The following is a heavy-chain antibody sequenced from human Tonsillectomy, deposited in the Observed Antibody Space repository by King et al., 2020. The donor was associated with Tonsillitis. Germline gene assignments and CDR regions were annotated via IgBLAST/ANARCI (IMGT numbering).Heavy chain of an antibody. V-gene: IGHV4-34*01. D-gene: IGHD3-10*01. Sequence: VQLQQWGAGLLKPSETLSLSCAVYGGSFSGYYWSWIRQPPGKGLEWIGEINHSGSTTYNPSLKSRVTVSLDTSKNQSSLKLSSVTAADTAVYYCARDYGSGSHYYYYYGMDVWGQGTTVTVSS. J-gene: IGHJ6*02. CDR2: INHSGST. CDR1: GGSFSGYY. CDR3: ARDYGSGSHYYYYYGMDV.